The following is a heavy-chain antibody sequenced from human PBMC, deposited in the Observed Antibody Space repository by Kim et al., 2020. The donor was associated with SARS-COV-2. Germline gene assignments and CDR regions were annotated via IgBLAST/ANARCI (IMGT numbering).Heavy chain of an antibody. D-gene: IGHD3-10*01. J-gene: IGHJ6*02. CDR1: GLSFDSSA. CDR2: ISYDGRNE. CDR3: ARGNYYESVSLSDYYNGMDV. Sequence: GGSLRLSCAASGLSFDSSAMNWVRQAPGKGLEWVAVISYDGRNEEYADSVKGRFTISRDNSKSRLSLEMNRLRLEDTALYYCARGNYYESVSLSDYYNGMDVWGQGTTVTVSS. V-gene: IGHV3-30-3*01.